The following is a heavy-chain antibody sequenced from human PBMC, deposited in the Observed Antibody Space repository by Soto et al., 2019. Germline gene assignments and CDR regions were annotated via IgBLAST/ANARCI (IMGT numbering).Heavy chain of an antibody. J-gene: IGHJ4*02. CDR2: ISVTGGSP. V-gene: IGHV3-23*01. Sequence: SGGTVCRYGRPWDRQSSETGLMWVTGISVTGGSPYYADSVKGRFTISRGKSTNTPYLQINSVRAEDPAIYYLAKGSVMVQILQFDNSGQAVRVTVHS. CDR1: GGTVCRYG. D-gene: IGHD2-8*01. CDR3: AKGSVMVQILQFDN.